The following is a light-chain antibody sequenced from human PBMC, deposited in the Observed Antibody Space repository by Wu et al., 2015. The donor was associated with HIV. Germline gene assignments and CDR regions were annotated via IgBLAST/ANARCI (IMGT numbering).Light chain of an antibody. J-gene: IGKJ1*01. CDR3: QQTYTIQWT. CDR1: QSISTF. V-gene: IGKV1-39*01. CDR2: GSS. Sequence: DIQMTQSPSSLSASVGDRLTITCRASQSISTFLHWYQQKPGKAPKLLISGSSNLQSGVPSRFSGSGSGTDFTLTISSLLPEDSATYYCQQTYTIQWTFGQGTKGGSQT.